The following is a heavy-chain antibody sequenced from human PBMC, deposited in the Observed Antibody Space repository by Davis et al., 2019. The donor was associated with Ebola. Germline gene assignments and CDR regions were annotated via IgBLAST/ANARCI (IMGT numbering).Heavy chain of an antibody. J-gene: IGHJ4*02. CDR1: GGSFSGYY. CDR2: INHSGST. D-gene: IGHD1-14*01. CDR3: ATENSNRKDY. V-gene: IGHV4-34*01. Sequence: SETLSLTCAVYGGSFSGYYWSWIRQPPGKGLEWIGEINHSGSTNYNPSLKSRVTISVDTSKNQFSLKLSSVTAADTAVYYCATENSNRKDYWGQGTLVTVSS.